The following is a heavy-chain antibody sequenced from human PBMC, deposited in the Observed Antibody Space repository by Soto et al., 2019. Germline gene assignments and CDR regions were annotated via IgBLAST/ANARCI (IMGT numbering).Heavy chain of an antibody. CDR1: GDSVSTHYW. CDR2: THHSGST. D-gene: IGHD2-2*01. J-gene: IGHJ5*02. CDR3: ARNGDCSSSRCNVGWFDP. V-gene: IGHV4-4*02. Sequence: SETLSLTCAVSGDSVSTHYWWSWVRQSPGKGLEWIGETHHSGSTHYNPSLNSRVTISVDKSNNYFSLKLTSVTAADTAVYYCARNGDCSSSRCNVGWFDPWGRGTLVTVSS.